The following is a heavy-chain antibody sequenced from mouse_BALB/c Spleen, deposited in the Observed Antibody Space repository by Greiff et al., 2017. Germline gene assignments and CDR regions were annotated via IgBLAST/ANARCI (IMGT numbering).Heavy chain of an antibody. Sequence: EVKLQESGPGLVKPSQSLSLTCTVTGYSITSDYAWNWIRQFPGNKLEWMGYISYSGSTSYNPSLKSRISITRDTSKNQFFLQLNSVTTEDTATYYCASLYYGYSYYAMDYWGQGTSVTVSS. V-gene: IGHV3-2*02. J-gene: IGHJ4*01. CDR3: ASLYYGYSYYAMDY. CDR1: GYSITSDYA. D-gene: IGHD1-2*01. CDR2: ISYSGST.